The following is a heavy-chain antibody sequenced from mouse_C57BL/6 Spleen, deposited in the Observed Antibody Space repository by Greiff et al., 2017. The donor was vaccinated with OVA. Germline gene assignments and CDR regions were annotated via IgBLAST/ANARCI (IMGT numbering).Heavy chain of an antibody. Sequence: QVQLQQPGAELVRPGSSVKLSCKASGYTFTSSWLHWVKQRPIHGLEWIGNIDPSDSETHSNQKFKDKATLTVDKSSSTAYMQLSSLTSEDSAVYYCARDYDYAMGYWGQGTSVTVSS. CDR1: GYTFTSSW. CDR2: IDPSDSET. CDR3: ARDYDYAMGY. V-gene: IGHV1-52*01. D-gene: IGHD2-4*01. J-gene: IGHJ4*01.